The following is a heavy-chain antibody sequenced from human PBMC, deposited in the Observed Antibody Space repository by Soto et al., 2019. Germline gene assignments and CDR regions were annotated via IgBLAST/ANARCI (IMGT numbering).Heavy chain of an antibody. V-gene: IGHV3-9*01. CDR1: GFTFDGFA. D-gene: IGHD1-7*01. CDR2: ISWNSGSV. J-gene: IGHJ4*02. Sequence: GGSLRLSCGASGFTFDGFAVHWVRQAPGKGLEWVSGISWNSGSVAYADSVKGRFTISRDNAKNSLYLQMNSLTPEDTALYYCAKDFSDIWDYRRDFDYWGQGTLVTVS. CDR3: AKDFSDIWDYRRDFDY.